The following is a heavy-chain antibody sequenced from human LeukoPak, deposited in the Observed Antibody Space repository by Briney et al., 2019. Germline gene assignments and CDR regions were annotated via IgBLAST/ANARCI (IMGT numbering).Heavy chain of an antibody. J-gene: IGHJ4*02. CDR3: ARALTQGILYYFDY. V-gene: IGHV3-48*03. Sequence: PGGSLRLSCAASGFTFSSYEMNWVRQAPGKGLEWVSYISSSGSTIYYADSVKGRFTISRDNAKNSLYLQMNSLRAEDTAVYYCARALTQGILYYFDYWGQGTLVTVSS. D-gene: IGHD1-14*01. CDR1: GFTFSSYE. CDR2: ISSSGSTI.